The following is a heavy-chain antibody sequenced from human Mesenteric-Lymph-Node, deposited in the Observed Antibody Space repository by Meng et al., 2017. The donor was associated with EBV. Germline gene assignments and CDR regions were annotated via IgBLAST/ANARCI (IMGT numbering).Heavy chain of an antibody. CDR3: AHRDYDDHRDSLDY. J-gene: IGHJ4*02. Sequence: QITLKESGPTLVKPTQTLTLTCTFSGFPLSTSGVGVVWIRQTPAKALEWLAVIYWDDDQRYSPSLRNRLTISKDTSKNQVVLTMTNVDPVDTATYYCAHRDYDDHRDSLDYWGQGTLVTVSS. CDR1: GFPLSTSGVG. D-gene: IGHD4-17*01. CDR2: IYWDDDQ. V-gene: IGHV2-5*02.